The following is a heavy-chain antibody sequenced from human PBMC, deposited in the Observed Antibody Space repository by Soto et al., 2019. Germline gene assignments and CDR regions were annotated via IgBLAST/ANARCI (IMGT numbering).Heavy chain of an antibody. J-gene: IGHJ5*01. CDR2: VNHSGST. D-gene: IGHD4-17*01. CDR1: GGAFSDYY. Sequence: QVQLQQWGAGLLKPSETLSLTCAVYGGAFSDYYWSWIRQPPGKGLEWIGEVNHSGSTNYNPSLXXLXACPAXRSKHQSSRKXXPXTLXGTAMYYCATLGRVMTTVTTGDLNLVAERLARVDSWGQGTRVAVSS. V-gene: IGHV4-34*01. CDR3: ATLGRVMTTVTTGDLNLVAERLARVDS.